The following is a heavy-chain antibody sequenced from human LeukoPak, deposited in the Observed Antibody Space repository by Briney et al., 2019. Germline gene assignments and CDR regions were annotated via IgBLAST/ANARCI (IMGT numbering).Heavy chain of an antibody. CDR2: ISGSGGST. V-gene: IGHV3-23*01. CDR3: AKDFFITYYYGSGILDKGGY. J-gene: IGHJ4*02. D-gene: IGHD3-10*01. CDR1: GFTFSSYA. Sequence: PGGSLRLSCAASGFTFSSYAMSWVRQAPGKGLEWVSAISGSGGSTYYADSVKGRFTISRDNSKNTLYLQMNSLRAEDTAVYYCAKDFFITYYYGSGILDKGGYWGQGTLVTVSS.